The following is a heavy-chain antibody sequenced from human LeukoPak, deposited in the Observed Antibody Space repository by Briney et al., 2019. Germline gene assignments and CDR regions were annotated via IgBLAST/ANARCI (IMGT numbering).Heavy chain of an antibody. CDR2: ISGSDDTT. J-gene: IGHJ4*02. CDR1: GFIFSNYG. CDR3: AKFGGYYDRGARGAPEFDY. Sequence: GGSLRLSCAASGFIFSNYGMNWVRQSPGKGLEWVSSISGSDDTTNYADSMKGRFTISRDKSKNILYLQMNSLRAEDTAIYYCAKFGGYYDRGARGAPEFDYWGQGTLVTVSS. V-gene: IGHV3-23*01. D-gene: IGHD3-22*01.